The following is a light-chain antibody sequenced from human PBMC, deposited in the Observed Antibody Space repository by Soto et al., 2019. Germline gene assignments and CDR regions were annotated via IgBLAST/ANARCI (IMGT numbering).Light chain of an antibody. CDR2: EVS. V-gene: IGLV2-14*01. J-gene: IGLJ2*01. CDR1: SSDVGGYNY. CDR3: SSYTSSSTLLV. Sequence: QSALTQPASVSGSPGQSVTISCTGTSSDVGGYNYVSGYQQHTGEAPKLMIYEVSNRPSGVSNLFSGSKSGNTASLTISGLQAEDEAEYYCSSYTSSSTLLVFGGGTQLTVL.